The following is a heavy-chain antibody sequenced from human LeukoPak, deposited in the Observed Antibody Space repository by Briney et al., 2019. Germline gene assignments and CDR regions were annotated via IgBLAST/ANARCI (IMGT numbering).Heavy chain of an antibody. CDR3: ATDYGDYEPIDY. Sequence: PGRSLRLSCTASGVSLSNYAMHWGRRPPGRGLEWVAVISFDGTNKYYGDSVEGRFSVSRDNSKNTLYLQMNSLRPDDTAMYYCATDYGDYEPIDYWGQGTLVTVSS. CDR2: ISFDGTNK. V-gene: IGHV3-30*04. J-gene: IGHJ4*02. CDR1: GVSLSNYA. D-gene: IGHD4-17*01.